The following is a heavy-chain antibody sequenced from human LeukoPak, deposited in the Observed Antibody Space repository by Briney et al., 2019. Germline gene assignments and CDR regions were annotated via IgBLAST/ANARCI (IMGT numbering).Heavy chain of an antibody. CDR1: GFTFSSYG. D-gene: IGHD3-3*01. CDR2: ISGSGGRI. V-gene: IGHV3-23*01. J-gene: IGHJ3*02. Sequence: PGGSLRLSCAASGFTFSSYGMSWVRQAPGKGLEWVSTISGSGGRIYYADSVKGRFIISRDTSKNTLSLQMNSLRTDDTAVYYCARGHRRTVFGVVIRTLGAFDIWGQGTMVTVSS. CDR3: ARGHRRTVFGVVIRTLGAFDI.